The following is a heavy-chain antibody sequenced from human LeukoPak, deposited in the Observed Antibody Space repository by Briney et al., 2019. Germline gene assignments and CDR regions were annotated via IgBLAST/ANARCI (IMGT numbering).Heavy chain of an antibody. CDR3: ARASPRAYIFDY. CDR2: IYYSGST. V-gene: IGHV4-31*03. CDR1: GGSISSGGYY. Sequence: SQTLSLTCTVSGGSISSGGYYWSWIRQHPGKGLEWIGYIYYSGSTYYNPSLKSRVTISVDTSKNQFSLKPSSVTAADTAVYYCARASPRAYIFDYWGQGTLVTVSS. J-gene: IGHJ4*02. D-gene: IGHD1-14*01.